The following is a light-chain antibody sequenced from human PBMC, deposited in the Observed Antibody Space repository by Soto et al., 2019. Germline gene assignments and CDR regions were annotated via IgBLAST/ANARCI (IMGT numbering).Light chain of an antibody. CDR2: EVS. CDR1: SSDVGSYNY. CDR3: SSYTTSSTLVV. Sequence: QSALTQPASVSGSPGQSITISCTRTSSDVGSYNYVSWYQQHPGKAPKLMIYEVSNRPSGVSSRFSGSKSGNTASLTISGLQAEDEADYYCSSYTTSSTLVVFGGGTKLTVL. J-gene: IGLJ2*01. V-gene: IGLV2-14*01.